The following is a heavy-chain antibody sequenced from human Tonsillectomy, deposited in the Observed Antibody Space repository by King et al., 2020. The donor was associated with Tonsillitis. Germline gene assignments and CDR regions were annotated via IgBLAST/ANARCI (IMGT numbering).Heavy chain of an antibody. CDR3: VLANNYGGRGYSALEY. CDR1: GFTFSAYS. V-gene: IGHV3-21*01. J-gene: IGHJ4*02. Sequence: VQLVESGGVLVKPGESLRLSCAASGFTFSAYSMDWVRQAPGKGLEWVSAISSSGSYIYYADSVKGRFTISRDNAKNSLYLQMNSLRADDTAVYYCVLANNYGGRGYSALEYWGQGTLVTVSS. D-gene: IGHD3-22*01. CDR2: ISSSGSYI.